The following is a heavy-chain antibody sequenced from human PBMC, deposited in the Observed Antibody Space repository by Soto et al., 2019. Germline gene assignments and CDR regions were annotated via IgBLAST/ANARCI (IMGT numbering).Heavy chain of an antibody. J-gene: IGHJ4*02. Sequence: QVQLQESGPGLVKPSGTLSLTCAVSGGSVSSSNWWRWGRQPRGKGLEWIGEIYHSGSTNYNPSLKSRITVVVDKANKQFALKLSSVTAADTAVDYCARRGWYYFDYWGQGTLVTVSS. V-gene: IGHV4-4*02. D-gene: IGHD2-15*01. CDR1: GGSVSSSNW. CDR2: IYHSGST. CDR3: ARRGWYYFDY.